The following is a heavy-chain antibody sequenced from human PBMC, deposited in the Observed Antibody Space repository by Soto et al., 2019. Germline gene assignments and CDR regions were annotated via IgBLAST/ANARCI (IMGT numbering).Heavy chain of an antibody. V-gene: IGHV4-39*01. CDR3: ARHKAYYYDSSGYYYAPYYYYGMDV. CDR2: IYYSGST. Sequence: SGTLSPPLTVSCGSISSSSYYWGGVRPPPGEGVGGVGGIYYSGSTYYNPSLKSRVTISVDTSKNQFSLKLSSVTAADTAVYYCARHKAYYYDSSGYYYAPYYYYGMDVWGQGTTVTVSS. D-gene: IGHD3-22*01. J-gene: IGHJ6*02. CDR1: CGSISSSSYY.